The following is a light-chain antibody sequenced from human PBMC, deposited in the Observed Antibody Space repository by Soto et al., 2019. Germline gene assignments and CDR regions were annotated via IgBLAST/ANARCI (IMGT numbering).Light chain of an antibody. V-gene: IGLV3-21*04. CDR3: QVWNDSGDHAI. Sequence: SYELTQSPSISVAPGQTARLTWGGDNIGSKSVHWYQQKTGQAPVLVIYYDEDRPSGIPDRFSGSNSGNTATLTISRVEVGDEADYYCQVWNDSGDHAIFGGGTKLT. J-gene: IGLJ2*01. CDR2: YDE. CDR1: NIGSKS.